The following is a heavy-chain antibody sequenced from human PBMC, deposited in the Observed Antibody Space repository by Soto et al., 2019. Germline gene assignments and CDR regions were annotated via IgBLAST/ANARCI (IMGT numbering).Heavy chain of an antibody. CDR2: ISYDGSNK. Sequence: PGGSLSLSCASSGFTFSSYGMHWVLQAPGKGLEWVAVISYDGSNKYYADYVKGRFTISRDNSKNTLYLQMNSLRAEDTAVYYCASSFAAGAYYYGMDVWGQGT. J-gene: IGHJ6*02. CDR1: GFTFSSYG. CDR3: ASSFAAGAYYYGMDV. V-gene: IGHV3-30*03. D-gene: IGHD2-15*01.